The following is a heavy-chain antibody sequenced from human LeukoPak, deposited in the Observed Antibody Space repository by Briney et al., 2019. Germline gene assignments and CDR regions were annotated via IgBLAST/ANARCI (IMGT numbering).Heavy chain of an antibody. CDR3: ARDLVIAAAGTPFDP. D-gene: IGHD6-13*01. CDR1: GYTFTSYD. V-gene: IGHV1-8*01. CDR2: MNPNSGNT. Sequence: GPSVKVSCKASGYTFTSYDINWVRQAAGQGLEWMGWMNPNSGNTGYAQKFQGRVTMTRNTSISTAYMELSSLRSEDTAVYYCARDLVIAAAGTPFDPWGQGTLVTVSS. J-gene: IGHJ5*02.